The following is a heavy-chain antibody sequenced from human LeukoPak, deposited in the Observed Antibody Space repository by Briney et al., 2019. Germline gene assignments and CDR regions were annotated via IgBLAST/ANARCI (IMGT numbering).Heavy chain of an antibody. CDR3: ASRQGLGFH. Sequence: SETLSLTCAVSGYSISSGYYWGWIRQPPGKGLEWIGSIYHSGSTYYNPSLKSRVTISVDTSKNQFSLKLSSVTAADTAVYYCASRQGLGFHWGQGTLVTVSS. D-gene: IGHD6-19*01. V-gene: IGHV4-38-2*01. CDR2: IYHSGST. J-gene: IGHJ4*02. CDR1: GYSISSGYY.